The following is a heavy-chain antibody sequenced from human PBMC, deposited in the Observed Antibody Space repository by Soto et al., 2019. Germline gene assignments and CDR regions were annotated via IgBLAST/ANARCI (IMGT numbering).Heavy chain of an antibody. Sequence: GGSLRLSCAASGFTFSDSYISWIRQAPGKGLEWISYITFSGNTVYYADSLKGRFTISRDNAKNSLYLQMNRLRAEDTAVYYCARDRGYDAHDYYYNAMDVWGQGTTVTVSS. CDR3: ARDRGYDAHDYYYNAMDV. V-gene: IGHV3-11*01. J-gene: IGHJ6*02. D-gene: IGHD2-15*01. CDR2: ITFSGNTV. CDR1: GFTFSDSY.